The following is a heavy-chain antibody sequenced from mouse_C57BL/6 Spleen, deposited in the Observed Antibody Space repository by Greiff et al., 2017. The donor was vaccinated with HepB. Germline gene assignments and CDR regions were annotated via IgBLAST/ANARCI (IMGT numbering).Heavy chain of an antibody. CDR1: GYTFTDYE. J-gene: IGHJ2*01. V-gene: IGHV1-15*01. CDR3: TNYFDY. Sequence: VQLQQSGAELVRPGDSVTLSCKASGYTFTDYEMHWVKQTPVHGLEWIGAIDPETVGTAYNQKFKGKAILTADKSSSTAYMELSSLISEDSAVYYCTNYFDYWGQGTTLTVAS. CDR2: IDPETVGT.